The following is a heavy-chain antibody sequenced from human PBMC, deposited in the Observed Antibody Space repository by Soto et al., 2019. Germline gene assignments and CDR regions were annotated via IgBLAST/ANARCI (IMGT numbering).Heavy chain of an antibody. V-gene: IGHV4-31*03. Sequence: SETLSLTCTVSGGSISSGGYYWSWILQHPGKGLEWSGYISYPASTYYNPSIKSRVTISIDTSKNQFSLTLSSVTAPDTAVYYCASDRCNGYYDYWGQVTLVTVSS. CDR1: GGSISSGGYY. CDR2: ISYPAST. CDR3: ASDRCNGYYDY. D-gene: IGHD2-8*01. J-gene: IGHJ4*02.